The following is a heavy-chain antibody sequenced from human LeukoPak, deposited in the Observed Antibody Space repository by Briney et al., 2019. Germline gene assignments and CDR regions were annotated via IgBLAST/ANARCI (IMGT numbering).Heavy chain of an antibody. Sequence: PGGSLRLSCAASGFTFSSYAMSWVRQAPGKGLEWVSAISGSGGRTYYADSVKGWFTISRDNSKNTLYLQMNSLRAEDTAVYYCAKDRCSGGGCYTYFDYWGQGTLVTVSS. V-gene: IGHV3-23*01. CDR1: GFTFSSYA. D-gene: IGHD2-15*01. CDR2: ISGSGGRT. J-gene: IGHJ4*02. CDR3: AKDRCSGGGCYTYFDY.